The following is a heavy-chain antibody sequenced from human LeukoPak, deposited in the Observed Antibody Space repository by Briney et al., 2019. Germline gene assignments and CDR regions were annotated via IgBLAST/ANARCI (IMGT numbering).Heavy chain of an antibody. V-gene: IGHV4-39*07. CDR2: IHYSGST. CDR1: GGSISSSSYY. D-gene: IGHD4-23*01. Sequence: PSETLSLTCTVSGGSISSSSYYWGWIRQPPGKGLEWIGSIHYSGSTYYSPSLKSRVTISVDTSKNQFSLKLSSVTAADTAVYYCARLGGVVRFSAYYFDYWGQGTLVTVSS. CDR3: ARLGGVVRFSAYYFDY. J-gene: IGHJ4*02.